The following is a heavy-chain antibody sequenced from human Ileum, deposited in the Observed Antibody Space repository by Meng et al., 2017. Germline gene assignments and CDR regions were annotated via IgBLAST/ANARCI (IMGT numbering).Heavy chain of an antibody. CDR2: IFHTGST. CDR3: ATNKNKKIDY. V-gene: IGHV4-4*02. D-gene: IGHD2/OR15-2a*01. Sequence: QVQLQVSRPGLVEPSGAQSLTCVVSGDSISSSNWLNWVRQPPGKGLEWIGEIFHTGSTNYNPSLKSRVTISADKSKNQFSLNLSSVTAADTAVYYCATNKNKKIDYWGQGTLVTVFS. CDR1: GDSISSSNW. J-gene: IGHJ4*02.